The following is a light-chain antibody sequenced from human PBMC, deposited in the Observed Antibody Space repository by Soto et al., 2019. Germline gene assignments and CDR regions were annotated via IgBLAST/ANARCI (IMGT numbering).Light chain of an antibody. V-gene: IGKV1-5*03. CDR2: KAS. J-gene: IGKJ2*01. Sequence: DIQMTQSPSTLSASVGDRVTITCRASQSISSWLAWYQQKPGKAPKLLIYKASSLESGVPSRFIGSRSGTEFTLTTSSLQPDDFAPYYCQQYNSYPYTFGQGTKREIK. CDR1: QSISSW. CDR3: QQYNSYPYT.